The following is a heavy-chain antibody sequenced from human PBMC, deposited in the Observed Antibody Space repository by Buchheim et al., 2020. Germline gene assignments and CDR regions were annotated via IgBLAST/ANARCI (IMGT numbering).Heavy chain of an antibody. V-gene: IGHV3-23*01. CDR1: GFTFSSYA. CDR3: ASCLVKYYYYYYGMDV. CDR2: ISGSGGST. D-gene: IGHD5/OR15-5a*01. J-gene: IGHJ6*02. Sequence: EVQLLESGGGLVQPGGSLRLSCAASGFTFSSYAMSWVRQAPGKGLEWVSAISGSGGSTYYADSVKGRFTISRDNSKNTLYLQMNSPRAEDTAVYYCASCLVKYYYYYYGMDVWGQGTT.